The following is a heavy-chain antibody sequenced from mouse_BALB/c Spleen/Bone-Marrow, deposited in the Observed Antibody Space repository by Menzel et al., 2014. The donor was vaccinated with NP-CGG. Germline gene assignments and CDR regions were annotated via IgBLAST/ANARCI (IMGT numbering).Heavy chain of an antibody. V-gene: IGHV14-3*02. D-gene: IGHD1-1*01. CDR1: GFNIKDTY. CDR3: ARYYYGSSYAMDY. Sequence: EVQLQQSGAELVKPGASVKLSCTASGFNIKDTYMHWVKQRPEQGLEWIGRIDPANGNTKYDPKFQGKATITADTSSNTAYLQLSSLTSEDTAVSYCARYYYGSSYAMDYWGQGTSVTVSS. J-gene: IGHJ4*01. CDR2: IDPANGNT.